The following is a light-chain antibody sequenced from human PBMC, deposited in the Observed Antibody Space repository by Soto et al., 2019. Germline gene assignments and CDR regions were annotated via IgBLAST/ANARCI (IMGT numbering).Light chain of an antibody. CDR3: QKYDSAPFT. J-gene: IGKJ1*01. CDR2: GAS. Sequence: MKKSPATLSLTPGERATLSCRASQDILSNLAWYQQKPGKVPRLLIYGASSMLSGVPYRFSGSGSGTDFTLTISRLQPEDVAMYYCQKYDSAPFTFGQGTKVDI. CDR1: QDILSN. V-gene: IGKV1-27*01.